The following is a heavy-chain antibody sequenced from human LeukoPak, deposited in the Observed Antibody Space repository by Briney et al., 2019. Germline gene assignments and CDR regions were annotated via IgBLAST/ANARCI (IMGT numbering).Heavy chain of an antibody. CDR1: GYTFTSYY. V-gene: IGHV1-46*01. CDR2: INPSGGST. D-gene: IGHD3-22*01. CDR3: ARDIIGDYYDSSGLNAFDI. J-gene: IGHJ3*02. Sequence: ASVKVSCKASGYTFTSYYMHWVRQAPGQGLEWMGIINPSGGSTSYAQKFQGRVTITADKSTSTAYMELSSLRSEDTAVYYCARDIIGDYYDSSGLNAFDIWGQGTMVTVSS.